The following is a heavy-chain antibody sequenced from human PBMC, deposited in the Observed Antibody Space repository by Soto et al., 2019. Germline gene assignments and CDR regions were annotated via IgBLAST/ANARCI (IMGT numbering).Heavy chain of an antibody. D-gene: IGHD6-19*01. CDR2: INPSGGST. CDR1: GYSFTSYY. CDR3: ARDGRSSYSSGWYYFDY. J-gene: IGHJ4*02. V-gene: IGHV1-46*01. Sequence: AAVKVSCKASGYSFTSYYLLCVLRAPGQGLEWMGIINPSGGSTNYGQKFQGKVTMTWDTSTSTAYMEWSSLRSEDTAVYYCARDGRSSYSSGWYYFDYWGQGTLVTVSS.